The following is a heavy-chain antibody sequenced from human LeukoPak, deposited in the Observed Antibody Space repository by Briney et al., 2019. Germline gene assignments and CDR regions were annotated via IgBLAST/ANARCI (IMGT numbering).Heavy chain of an antibody. CDR3: ARISIAVAGSNWFDP. CDR1: GGTFSSYA. CDR2: IIPILGIA. Sequence: GASVKVSCKASGGTFSSYAISWVRQAPGRGLEWMGRIIPILGIANYAQKFQGRVTITADKSTSTAYMELSSLRSEDTAVYYCARISIAVAGSNWFDPWGQGTLVTVSS. J-gene: IGHJ5*02. V-gene: IGHV1-69*04. D-gene: IGHD6-19*01.